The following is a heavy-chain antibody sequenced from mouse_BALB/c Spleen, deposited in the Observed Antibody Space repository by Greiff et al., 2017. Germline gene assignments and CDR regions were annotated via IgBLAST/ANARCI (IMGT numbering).Heavy chain of an antibody. CDR2: ISSGGST. CDR1: GFTFSSYA. CDR3: ARCYYDYLYYFDY. V-gene: IGHV5-6-5*01. J-gene: IGHJ2*01. Sequence: EVMLVESGGGLVKPGGSLKLSCAASGFTFSSYAMSWVRQTPEKRLEWVASISSGGSTYYPDSVKGRFTISRDNARNILYLQMSSLRSEDKAMYYCARCYYDYLYYFDYWGQGTTLTVSS. D-gene: IGHD2-4*01.